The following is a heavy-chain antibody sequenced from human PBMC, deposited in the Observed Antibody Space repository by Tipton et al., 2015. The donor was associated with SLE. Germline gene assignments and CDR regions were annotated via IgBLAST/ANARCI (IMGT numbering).Heavy chain of an antibody. Sequence: QVQLVQSGAEVKKPGSSVKVSCKASGGTFSSYTISWVRQAPGQGLEWMGRIIPILGISNYAQKFQGRVTITADKSTSTAYMELRSLRSDDTAVYYCAREGSGSLPFGYWGQGTLVTVSS. D-gene: IGHD1-26*01. CDR2: IIPILGIS. CDR3: AREGSGSLPFGY. V-gene: IGHV1-69*09. J-gene: IGHJ4*02. CDR1: GGTFSSYT.